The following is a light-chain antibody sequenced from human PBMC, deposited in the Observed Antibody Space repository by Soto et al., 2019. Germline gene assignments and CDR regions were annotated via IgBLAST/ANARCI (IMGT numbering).Light chain of an antibody. J-gene: IGKJ4*01. V-gene: IGKV3-15*01. CDR1: QSVSSN. CDR3: QQDYNWPPLT. CDR2: GAS. Sequence: EIVMTQSPATLSVSPGERATLSCRASQSVSSNLAWYQQKPGQAPRLLIYGASTRATDIPARFSGSGSGTDFTLTISSLQCEDFADYGYQQDYNWPPLTFGGGTKVEIK.